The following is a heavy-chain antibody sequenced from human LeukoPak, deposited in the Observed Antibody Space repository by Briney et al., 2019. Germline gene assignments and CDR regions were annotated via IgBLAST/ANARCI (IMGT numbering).Heavy chain of an antibody. D-gene: IGHD3-3*02. J-gene: IGHJ6*03. V-gene: IGHV1-2*02. CDR1: GFTFTGYY. CDR2: INPNSGDT. Sequence: EASVKVSCKASGFTFTGYYMHWVRQAPGQGLEWMGWINPNSGDTNYAQKFQGRVTMTRDTSISTAYMELSRLRSDDTAVYYCARECSSIFYYYYMDVWGKGTTVTVSS. CDR3: ARECSSIFYYYYMDV.